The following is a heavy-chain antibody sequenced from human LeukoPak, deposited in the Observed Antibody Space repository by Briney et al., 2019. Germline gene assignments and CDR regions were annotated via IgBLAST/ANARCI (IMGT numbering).Heavy chain of an antibody. J-gene: IGHJ5*02. CDR1: GYSISSDYH. CDR3: ARDHLANLASRLFDP. V-gene: IGHV4-38-2*02. Sequence: SETLSLTCTVSGYSISSDYHWGWIRQPPGKGLEWIGSVHHSGRTYYNPSLKSRVTISVDTSKNQFSLKLNSVTAADTAVYYCARDHLANLASRLFDPWGQGSLVTVSS. CDR2: VHHSGRT. D-gene: IGHD3-3*01.